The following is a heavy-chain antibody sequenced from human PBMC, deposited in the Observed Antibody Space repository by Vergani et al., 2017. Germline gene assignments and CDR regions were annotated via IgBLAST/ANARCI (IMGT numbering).Heavy chain of an antibody. CDR3: ARFATVTTPVGYFDL. CDR2: INPNSGDT. J-gene: IGHJ2*01. CDR1: GYTFTGFY. Sequence: QVQLVQSVAEVKKPGASVKVSCEASGYTFTGFYMHWVRQAPGQGLEWMGWINPNSGDTHYAQKFQGRVTMTRDTSITTAYMELSSLRSEDTAVYYCARFATVTTPVGYFDLWGRGTLVTVSS. D-gene: IGHD4-17*01. V-gene: IGHV1-2*02.